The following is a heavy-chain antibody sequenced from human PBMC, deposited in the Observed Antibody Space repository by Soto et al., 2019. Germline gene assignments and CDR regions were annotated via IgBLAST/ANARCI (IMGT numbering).Heavy chain of an antibody. CDR3: AKDLSFFRYGMDV. CDR1: GFTFRSYA. J-gene: IGHJ6*02. D-gene: IGHD3-3*02. Sequence: EVQLLESGGGLVQPGGSLRLSCAASGFTFRSYAMSWVRQAPGKGLEWVSAISGSGGSTYYADSVKGRFTISRDNSKNTLYLQMNSLRAEDTAVYYCAKDLSFFRYGMDVWGQGTTVTVSS. V-gene: IGHV3-23*01. CDR2: ISGSGGST.